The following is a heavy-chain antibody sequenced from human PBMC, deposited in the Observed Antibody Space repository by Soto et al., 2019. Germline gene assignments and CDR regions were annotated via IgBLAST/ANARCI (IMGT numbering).Heavy chain of an antibody. J-gene: IGHJ6*02. D-gene: IGHD2-2*01. Sequence: VGSLRLSCAASGFTFSSYAMSWVRQAPGKGLEWVSAISGSGGSTYYADSVKGRFTISRDNSKNTLYLQMNSLRAEDTAVYYCAKVDAAMPTYYYYGMDVWGQGTTVTVS. CDR1: GFTFSSYA. V-gene: IGHV3-23*01. CDR3: AKVDAAMPTYYYYGMDV. CDR2: ISGSGGST.